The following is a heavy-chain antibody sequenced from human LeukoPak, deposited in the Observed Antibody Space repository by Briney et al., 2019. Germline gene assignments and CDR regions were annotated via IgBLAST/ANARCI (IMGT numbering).Heavy chain of an antibody. Sequence: SVKVSCKASGGTFSSYAISWVRQAPGQGLEWMGGIIPILGTANYAQKFQGRVTITADESTSTAYMELSSLRSEDTAVYYCARSAPEGFWGPAVSLLSWFDPWGQGTLVTVSS. CDR1: GGTFSSYA. V-gene: IGHV1-69*13. CDR3: ARSAPEGFWGPAVSLLSWFDP. D-gene: IGHD2-2*01. CDR2: IIPILGTA. J-gene: IGHJ5*02.